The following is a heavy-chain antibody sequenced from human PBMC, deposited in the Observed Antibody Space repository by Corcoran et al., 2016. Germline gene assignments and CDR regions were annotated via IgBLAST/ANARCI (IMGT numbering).Heavy chain of an antibody. CDR1: GFTFSESA. J-gene: IGHJ6*02. D-gene: IGHD3-16*01. Sequence: EVQLVESGGDLVQPGGSLSLSCAASGFTFSESAIQWVRQASGKGLEWVGRIRSRPNSYASASAASLGGRFTISRDDSKNTAYLEMKSLKTEDTAVYYCTRGIGGYGMDVWGQGTTVTVSS. V-gene: IGHV3-73*02. CDR2: IRSRPNSYAS. CDR3: TRGIGGYGMDV.